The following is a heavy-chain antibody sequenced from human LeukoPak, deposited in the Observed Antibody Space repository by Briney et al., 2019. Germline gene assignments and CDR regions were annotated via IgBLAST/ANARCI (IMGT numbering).Heavy chain of an antibody. CDR3: ARGPIAVAGKGSAFDI. J-gene: IGHJ3*02. D-gene: IGHD6-19*01. Sequence: PSETLSLTCTVSGGSISSYYWSWIRQPPGKGLEWIGYIYYSGSTNYNPSLKSRATISVDTSKNQFSLKLSSVTAADTAVYYCARGPIAVAGKGSAFDIWGQGTMVTVSS. CDR1: GGSISSYY. CDR2: IYYSGST. V-gene: IGHV4-59*01.